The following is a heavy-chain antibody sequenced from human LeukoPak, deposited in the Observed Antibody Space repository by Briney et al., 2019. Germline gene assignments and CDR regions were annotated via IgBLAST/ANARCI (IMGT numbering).Heavy chain of an antibody. D-gene: IGHD3-10*01. V-gene: IGHV3-7*03. CDR1: GLTISNNW. J-gene: IGHJ4*02. CDR2: IKLDGSEQ. CDR3: AKGPMGRGFDT. Sequence: PGGSLRLSCADSGLTISNNWMSWVRQAPGKGLEWVANIKLDGSEQYYVDSVKGRFTISRDNGKNLLYLQMNSLRAEDTAVYYCAKGPMGRGFDTWGQGTLVTVSS.